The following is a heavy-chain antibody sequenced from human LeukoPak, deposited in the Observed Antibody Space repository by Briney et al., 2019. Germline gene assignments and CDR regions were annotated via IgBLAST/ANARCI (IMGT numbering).Heavy chain of an antibody. V-gene: IGHV4-59*01. J-gene: IGHJ4*02. CDR1: GGSSSHYY. D-gene: IGHD3-10*01. CDR3: ARDFSGSSGGY. Sequence: SETLSLTCTVSGGSSSHYYWSGIRQPPGKGLEWIGYIHSSGRTIYSPSLKSRVAISVDTSKNMFSLKLSSVTAADSAVYYCARDFSGSSGGYWGQGTLVTVSS. CDR2: IHSSGRT.